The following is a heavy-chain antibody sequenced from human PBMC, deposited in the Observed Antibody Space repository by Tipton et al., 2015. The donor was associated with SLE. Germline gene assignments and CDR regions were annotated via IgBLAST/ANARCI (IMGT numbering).Heavy chain of an antibody. CDR3: ARGPDYDILKPMDY. CDR1: GFTFSTYT. Sequence: QLVQSGGGVVQPGRSLRLSCAASGFTFSTYTMHWVRQAPGKGLEWVAVISYDGSNKYYADSVKGRFTISRDNSKNTLYLQMNSLRAEDTAVYYCARGPDYDILKPMDYWGQGTLVTVSS. V-gene: IGHV3-30*04. J-gene: IGHJ4*02. CDR2: ISYDGSNK. D-gene: IGHD3-9*01.